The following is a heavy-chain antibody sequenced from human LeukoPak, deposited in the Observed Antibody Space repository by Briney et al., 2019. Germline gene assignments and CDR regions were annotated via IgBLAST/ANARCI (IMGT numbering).Heavy chain of an antibody. V-gene: IGHV1-24*01. D-gene: IGHD2-2*01. J-gene: IGHJ6*02. Sequence: ASVKVSCKVSGYTLTELSMHWVRQAPGKGLEWMGGFDPEDGETIYAQKFQGRVTMTEDTSTDTAYMELSSLRSEDTAVYYCATHCSSTSCSEDYYYYYGMDVWGQGTTVTVSS. CDR2: FDPEDGET. CDR1: GYTLTELS. CDR3: ATHCSSTSCSEDYYYYYGMDV.